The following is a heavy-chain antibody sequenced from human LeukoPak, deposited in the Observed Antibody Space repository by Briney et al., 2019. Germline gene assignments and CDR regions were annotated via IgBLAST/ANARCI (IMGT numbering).Heavy chain of an antibody. Sequence: SETLSLTCTVSGGSISSYYWSWLRQPPGKALEGIGYIYYSGTTNYNPSLKSRVTMSVDTSKNQFSLKLNSTTAADTAVYYCARHGTVAGPFQHWGQGTLVAVSS. CDR2: IYYSGTT. CDR1: GGSISSYY. D-gene: IGHD2-8*02. CDR3: ARHGTVAGPFQH. V-gene: IGHV4-59*08. J-gene: IGHJ1*01.